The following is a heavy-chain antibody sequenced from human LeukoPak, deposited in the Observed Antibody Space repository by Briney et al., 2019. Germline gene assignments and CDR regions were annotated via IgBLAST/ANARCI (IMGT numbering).Heavy chain of an antibody. J-gene: IGHJ4*02. V-gene: IGHV3-7*03. CDR1: GFTFSTYW. CDR3: ARDRRIAY. CDR2: IRQDGSEK. Sequence: GGSLRLSCAAFGFTFSTYWMNWVRQAPGKGLEWVANIRQDGSEKYYVDSVKGRFTISRDNAKNSLYLQMNSLGAEDTAVYYCARDRRIAYWGQGTLVTVSS.